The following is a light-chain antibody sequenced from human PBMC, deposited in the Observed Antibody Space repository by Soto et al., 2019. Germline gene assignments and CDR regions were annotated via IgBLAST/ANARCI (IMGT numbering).Light chain of an antibody. CDR1: QSVSNY. CDR2: DTS. Sequence: EIVLTQSPATLSLSPGERATLSCRASQSVSNYLAWYQQKPGQAPRLLMYDTSNRAPGIRARFSGSGSGTDFTLTINSLEPEDFAVYFCQQRSKFLWTFGQGTKVEI. J-gene: IGKJ1*01. CDR3: QQRSKFLWT. V-gene: IGKV3-11*01.